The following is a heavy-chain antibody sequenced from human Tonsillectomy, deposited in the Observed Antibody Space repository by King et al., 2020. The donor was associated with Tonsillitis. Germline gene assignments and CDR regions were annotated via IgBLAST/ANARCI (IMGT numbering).Heavy chain of an antibody. CDR1: GFTFDDYA. D-gene: IGHD3-10*01. J-gene: IGHJ4*02. CDR2: ISWNSGSI. Sequence: QLVQSGGGLVEPGRSLRLSWAASGFTFDDYAMHWVRQAPGKGLEWVSGISWNSGSIGYAASVKGRLTISRDNAKSSLYLQMNSLRAEDTALYYCAKDLRYGSGSGFDYWGQGTLVTVSS. CDR3: AKDLRYGSGSGFDY. V-gene: IGHV3-9*01.